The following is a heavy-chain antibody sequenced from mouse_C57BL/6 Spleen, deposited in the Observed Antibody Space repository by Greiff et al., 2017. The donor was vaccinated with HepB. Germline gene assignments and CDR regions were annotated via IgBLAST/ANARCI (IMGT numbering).Heavy chain of an antibody. CDR3: ARLATVVAPYY. V-gene: IGHV1-64*01. Sequence: VQLQQSGAELVKPGASVKLSCKASGYTFTSYWMHWVKQRPGQGLEWIGMIHPNSGSTNYNEKFKSKATLTVDKSSSTAYMQLSSLTSEDSAVYYCARLATVVAPYYWGQGTTLTVSS. CDR2: IHPNSGST. CDR1: GYTFTSYW. D-gene: IGHD1-1*01. J-gene: IGHJ2*01.